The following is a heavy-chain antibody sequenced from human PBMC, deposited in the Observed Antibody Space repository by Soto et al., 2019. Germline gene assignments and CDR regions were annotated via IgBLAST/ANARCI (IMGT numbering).Heavy chain of an antibody. CDR1: GFIFSSYW. J-gene: IGHJ5*02. CDR2: INSDGSRT. V-gene: IGHV3-74*01. Sequence: EVQLVESGGGLVQPGESLRLSCAASGFIFSSYWMHWVRQAPGKGLVWVSRINSDGSRTNYADSVKGRFTVSRDNAKNTQYLQMNSLRAEVTAVYYCARVLTGSWNWFDPWGQGTLVTVSS. D-gene: IGHD6-13*01. CDR3: ARVLTGSWNWFDP.